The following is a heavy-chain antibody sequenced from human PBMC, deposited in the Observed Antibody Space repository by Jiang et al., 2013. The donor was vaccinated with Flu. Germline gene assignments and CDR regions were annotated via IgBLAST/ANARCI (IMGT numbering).Heavy chain of an antibody. D-gene: IGHD4-23*01. V-gene: IGHV3-64*01. CDR3: ARRADYGGSGDSGTKWYLDL. CDR2: INSNGGDT. CDR1: GFTFSSYA. Sequence: VQLLESGGDLVQPGGSLRLSCAASGFTFSSYAMHWVRQAPGKGLEYVSAINSNGGDTYYANSVKGRFSISRDNSKNTLYLQVDSLGAEDMALYYCARRADYGGSGDSGTKWYLDLWGRGTLVTVSS. J-gene: IGHJ2*01.